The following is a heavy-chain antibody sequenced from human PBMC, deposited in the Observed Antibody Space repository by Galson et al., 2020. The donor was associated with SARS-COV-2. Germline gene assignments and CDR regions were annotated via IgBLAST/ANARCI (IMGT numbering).Heavy chain of an antibody. CDR1: GDSIASVSYY. D-gene: IGHD1-26*01. Sequence: SETLSLTCSVSGDSIASVSYYWSWIRQHPGKGLEWIGYIYYTGSTYYNPSLKSRLSISVDLSKSQFSLTLSSVTAADTAVYYCARLYSGSYYGAFDYWGQGTLVTVSS. J-gene: IGHJ4*02. V-gene: IGHV4-31*03. CDR2: IYYTGST. CDR3: ARLYSGSYYGAFDY.